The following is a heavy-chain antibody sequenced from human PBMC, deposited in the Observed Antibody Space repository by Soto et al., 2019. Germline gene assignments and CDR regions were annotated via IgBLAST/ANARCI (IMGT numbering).Heavy chain of an antibody. D-gene: IGHD4-17*01. CDR1: GFTFSSYG. Sequence: QVRLVESGGGVVQPGRSLRLSCAASGFTFSSYGMHWVRQAPGKGLEWVAVIWYDGSNKYYADSVKGRFTISRDNSKNTLYLQMNSLRAEDTAVYYCARDLGYGDYLMVENGMDVWGQGTTVTVSS. CDR2: IWYDGSNK. V-gene: IGHV3-33*01. CDR3: ARDLGYGDYLMVENGMDV. J-gene: IGHJ6*02.